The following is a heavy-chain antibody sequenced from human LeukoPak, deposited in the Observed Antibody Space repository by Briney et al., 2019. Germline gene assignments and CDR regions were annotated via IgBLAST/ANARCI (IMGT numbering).Heavy chain of an antibody. D-gene: IGHD5-12*01. V-gene: IGHV3-74*01. CDR2: INSDGSIT. CDR3: ARVRATFSPHFDN. CDR1: GFTFSSYW. Sequence: QPGGSLRLSCAASGFTFSSYWMHWVRQAPGKGLIWVSRINSDGSITNYADSVKGRFTIYRDNAKNTLYLQMNSLRAEDTAVYYCARVRATFSPHFDNWGQGTLVTVSS. J-gene: IGHJ4*02.